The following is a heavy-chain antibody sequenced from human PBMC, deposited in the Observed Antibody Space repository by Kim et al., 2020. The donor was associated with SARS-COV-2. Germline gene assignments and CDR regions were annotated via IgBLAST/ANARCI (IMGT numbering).Heavy chain of an antibody. V-gene: IGHV1-46*01. Sequence: ASVKVSCKASGYTFTSYYMHWVRQAPGQGLEWMGIINPSGGSTSYAQKFQGRVTMTRDTSTSTVYMELSSLRSEDTAVYYCAREREGQVGPRSYYYYYGMDVWGQGTTVTVSS. CDR1: GYTFTSYY. CDR3: AREREGQVGPRSYYYYYGMDV. D-gene: IGHD1-26*01. CDR2: INPSGGST. J-gene: IGHJ6*02.